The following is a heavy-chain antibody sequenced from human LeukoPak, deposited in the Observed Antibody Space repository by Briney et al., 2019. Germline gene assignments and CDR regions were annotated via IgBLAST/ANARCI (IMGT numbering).Heavy chain of an antibody. V-gene: IGHV6-1*01. Sequence: SQTLSLTCAISGDSVSSNSAAWNWIRQSPSRGLEWLGRTYYRSKWYNDYAVSVKSRITINPDTSKNQFSLQLNSVTPEDTAVYYCARGQDIVVVVAAYLDAFDIWGQGTMVTVSS. CDR2: TYYRSKWYN. CDR3: ARGQDIVVVVAAYLDAFDI. D-gene: IGHD2-15*01. J-gene: IGHJ3*02. CDR1: GDSVSSNSAA.